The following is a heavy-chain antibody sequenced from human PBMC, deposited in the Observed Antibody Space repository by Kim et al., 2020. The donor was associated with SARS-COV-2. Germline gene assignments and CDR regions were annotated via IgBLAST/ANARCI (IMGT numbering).Heavy chain of an antibody. D-gene: IGHD5-12*01. Sequence: GGSLRLSCAASGFTFSSYGMHWVRQAPGKGLEWVAVIWYDGSNKYYADSVKGRFTISRDNSKNTLYLQMNSLRAEDKAVYYCAKGMATIAPDYWGQGTLVTVSS. V-gene: IGHV3-33*06. CDR2: IWYDGSNK. J-gene: IGHJ4*02. CDR3: AKGMATIAPDY. CDR1: GFTFSSYG.